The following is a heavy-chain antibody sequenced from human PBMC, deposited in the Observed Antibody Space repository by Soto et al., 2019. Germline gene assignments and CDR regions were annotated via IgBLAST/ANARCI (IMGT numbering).Heavy chain of an antibody. CDR2: IYYSGST. J-gene: IGHJ4*02. CDR3: AREDKGVVGGFDY. CDR1: GGSISSGGYY. V-gene: IGHV4-31*03. Sequence: QVQLQESGPGLVKPSQTLSLTCTVSGGSISSGGYYWSWIRQHPGKGLEWIGYIYYSGSTYYNPSLKSRVTIPLDTFKNQFSLRLSSVTAADTAVYYCAREDKGVVGGFDYWGQGTLVTVSS. D-gene: IGHD2-15*01.